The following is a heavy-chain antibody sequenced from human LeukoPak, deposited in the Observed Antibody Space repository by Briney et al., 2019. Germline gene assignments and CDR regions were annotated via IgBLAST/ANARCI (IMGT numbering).Heavy chain of an antibody. D-gene: IGHD2-15*01. CDR1: GGSISSYY. V-gene: IGHV4-4*07. Sequence: SETLSLTCTASGGSISSYYWSWIRQPAGKGLEWIGRIYTSGSIYYNPSLKSRVTMSVDTPKNQFYLNLTSVTAADTAVYYCARGPQCSGFSCGFDYWGQGTLVTVSS. J-gene: IGHJ4*02. CDR2: IYTSGSI. CDR3: ARGPQCSGFSCGFDY.